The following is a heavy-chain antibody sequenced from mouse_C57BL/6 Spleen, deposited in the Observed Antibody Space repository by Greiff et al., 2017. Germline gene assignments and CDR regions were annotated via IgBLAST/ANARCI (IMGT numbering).Heavy chain of an antibody. CDR2: IYPGDGDT. CDR3: AREGLRPYFDY. V-gene: IGHV1-80*01. J-gene: IGHJ2*01. Sequence: QVQLQQSGAELVKPGASVKISCKASGYAFSSYWMNWVKQRPGKGLEWIGQIYPGDGDTNYNGKFKGKATLTADKSSSTAYMQLSSLTSEDSAVYSCAREGLRPYFDYWGQGTTLTVSS. D-gene: IGHD2-4*01. CDR1: GYAFSSYW.